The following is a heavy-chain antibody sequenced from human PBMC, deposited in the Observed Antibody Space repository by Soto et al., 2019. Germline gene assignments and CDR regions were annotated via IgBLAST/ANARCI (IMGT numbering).Heavy chain of an antibody. D-gene: IGHD2-21*02. CDR2: IYSGDSDT. J-gene: IGHJ4*02. CDR1: GYSFTSYW. Sequence: PGESLKISCKGSGYSFTSYWIGWVRQMPGKGLEWMGIIYSGDSDTRYSPSFQGQVTISADRSSSTAYLQWSSLKASDTAMYYCARSLCGNDCHSVAPFDFRGQGTLVTGSS. CDR3: ARSLCGNDCHSVAPFDF. V-gene: IGHV5-51*01.